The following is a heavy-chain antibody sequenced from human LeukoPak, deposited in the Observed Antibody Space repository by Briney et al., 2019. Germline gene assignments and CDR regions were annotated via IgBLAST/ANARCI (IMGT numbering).Heavy chain of an antibody. CDR3: ARESPEYYGSGSYYSGLDY. CDR1: GGTFSSYA. J-gene: IGHJ4*02. D-gene: IGHD3-10*01. V-gene: IGHV1-69*13. Sequence: SVKVSCKASGGTFSSYAISWVRQAPGQGLEWMGGIIPIFGTANYAQKFQGRVTITADESTSTAYMELSSLRSEDTAVYYCARESPEYYGSGSYYSGLDYWGQGTLVTVSS. CDR2: IIPIFGTA.